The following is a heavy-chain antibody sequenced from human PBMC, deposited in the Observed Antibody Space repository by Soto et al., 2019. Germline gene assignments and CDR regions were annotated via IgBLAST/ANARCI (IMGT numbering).Heavy chain of an antibody. D-gene: IGHD3-22*01. CDR1: GYIFTNYA. Sequence: ASVKVSCKASGYIFTNYALHWVRQAPGQRLEWMGWINPDNGNTKYSQKFQGRVTITRDTSASTAYMELSSLRSEDTAVYYCARGYYDSRGLPWDYYGMDVWGQGTTVTVSS. J-gene: IGHJ6*02. CDR2: INPDNGNT. CDR3: ARGYYDSRGLPWDYYGMDV. V-gene: IGHV1-3*01.